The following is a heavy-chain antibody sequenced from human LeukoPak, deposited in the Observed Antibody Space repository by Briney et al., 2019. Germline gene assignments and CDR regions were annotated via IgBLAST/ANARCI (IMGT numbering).Heavy chain of an antibody. CDR3: TKELRMVGFTKGFDY. CDR2: ISDNGINT. V-gene: IGHV3-23*01. Sequence: GGSLRLSCAASGFTFSSCAMSWVRQAPGKGLEWVSAISDNGINTWHADSVKGRFTISRDNSKNLLYLQMNSLRAEDTAVYYCTKELRMVGFTKGFDYWGQGILVTVSS. J-gene: IGHJ4*02. CDR1: GFTFSSCA. D-gene: IGHD1-26*01.